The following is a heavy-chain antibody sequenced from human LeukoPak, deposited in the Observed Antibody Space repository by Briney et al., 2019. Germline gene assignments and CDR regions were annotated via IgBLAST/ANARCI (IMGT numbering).Heavy chain of an antibody. V-gene: IGHV3-33*01. CDR2: IWYDGSNK. CDR1: GFTLSSYG. J-gene: IGHJ6*04. CDR3: ARGFGNYYYVMDV. D-gene: IGHD3-3*01. Sequence: PGGSLRLSRAASGFTLSSYGMHWVRQAPGKGLEWVAVIWYDGSNKYYADSVKGRFTISRDNSKNTLYMQMNSLSAEDTAVYYCARGFGNYYYVMDVWGEGTTVTVSS.